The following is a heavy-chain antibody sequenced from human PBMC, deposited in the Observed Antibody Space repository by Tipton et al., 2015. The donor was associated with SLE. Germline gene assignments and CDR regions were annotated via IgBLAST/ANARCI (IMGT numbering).Heavy chain of an antibody. J-gene: IGHJ4*02. CDR2: ISWDGGST. D-gene: IGHD7-27*01. CDR3: ARETGTWAFDY. CDR1: GFTFDDYA. Sequence: SLRLSCAASGFTFDDYAMHWVRQAPGKGLEWVSLISWDGGSTYYADSVKGRFTISRDNSKNTLYLQMNSLRAEDTAVYYCARETGTWAFDYWGQGTLVTVSS. V-gene: IGHV3-43D*04.